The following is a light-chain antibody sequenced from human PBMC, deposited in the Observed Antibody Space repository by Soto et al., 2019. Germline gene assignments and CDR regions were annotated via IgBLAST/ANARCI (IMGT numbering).Light chain of an antibody. V-gene: IGKV3-11*01. CDR2: GAS. J-gene: IGKJ1*01. CDR3: HQRNKWRT. CDR1: QSVSSN. Sequence: EIALTHSPATLSVSPGERAALSCRASQSVSSNLAWYQQKPGQAPRLLIYGASTRATGIPARFSGSGFGTDFTLTISSLEPEDFAVYYCHQRNKWRTFGQGTKVDI.